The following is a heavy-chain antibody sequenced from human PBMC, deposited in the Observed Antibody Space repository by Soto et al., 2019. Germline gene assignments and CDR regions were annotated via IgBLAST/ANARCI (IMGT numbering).Heavy chain of an antibody. V-gene: IGHV3-15*01. D-gene: IGHD6-19*01. CDR1: GFTFSNAW. CDR2: IKSKTDGGTT. CDR3: TTDSTIAVAGKDKNDAFDI. J-gene: IGHJ3*02. Sequence: GGSLRLSCAASGFTFSNAWMSWVRQAPGKGLEWVGRIKSKTDGGTTDYAAPVKGRFTISRDDSKNTLYLQMNSLKTEDTAVYYCTTDSTIAVAGKDKNDAFDIWGQGTMVTVSS.